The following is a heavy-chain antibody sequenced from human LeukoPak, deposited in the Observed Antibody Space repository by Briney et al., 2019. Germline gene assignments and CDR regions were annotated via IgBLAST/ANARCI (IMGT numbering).Heavy chain of an antibody. CDR3: ATARAGPIMITFGGVIVR. CDR2: ISGSGGST. CDR1: GFTFSSYA. J-gene: IGHJ4*02. D-gene: IGHD3-16*02. V-gene: IGHV3-23*01. Sequence: GGSLRLSCAASGFTFSSYAMSWVRQAPGKGLEWVSAISGSGGSTYCADSVKGRFTISRDNSKNTLYLQMNSLRAEDTAVYYCATARAGPIMITFGGVIVRWGQGTLVTVSS.